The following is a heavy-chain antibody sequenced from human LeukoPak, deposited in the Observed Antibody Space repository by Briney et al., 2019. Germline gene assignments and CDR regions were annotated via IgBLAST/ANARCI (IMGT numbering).Heavy chain of an antibody. D-gene: IGHD3-10*01. V-gene: IGHV1-69*06. CDR1: GGTFSSYG. J-gene: IGHJ4*02. CDR3: ARVARFGEQRGSYDY. CDR2: IIPIFGTV. Sequence: ASVKVSCKASGGTFSSYGISWVRQAPGQGLEWMGGIIPIFGTVNYAQKFQGRVTITADKSTSTAYMELSSLRSEDTAVYYCARVARFGEQRGSYDYWGQGTLVTVSS.